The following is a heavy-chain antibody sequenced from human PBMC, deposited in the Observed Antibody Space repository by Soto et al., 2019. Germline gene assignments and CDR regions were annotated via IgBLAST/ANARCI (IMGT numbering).Heavy chain of an antibody. Sequence: SETLSLTCAVYGGSFSGYYWSWIRQPPGKGLEWIGEINHSGSTNYNPSLKSRVTISVDTSKNQFSLTLTSVTAADTAVYYCATCRWYVFDYWGQGTQVTVSS. CDR3: ATCRWYVFDY. V-gene: IGHV4-34*01. CDR2: INHSGST. D-gene: IGHD6-13*01. CDR1: GGSFSGYY. J-gene: IGHJ4*02.